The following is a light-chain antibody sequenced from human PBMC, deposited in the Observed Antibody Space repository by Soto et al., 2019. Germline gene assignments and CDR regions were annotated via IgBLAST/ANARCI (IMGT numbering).Light chain of an antibody. CDR2: EGS. CDR3: CSYAGVFRV. CDR1: SSDVGSYNL. V-gene: IGLV2-23*01. J-gene: IGLJ1*01. Sequence: QSVLTDPACLSGSPGQSITISCTGTSSDVGSYNLVSWYQQHPGKAPKLMIYEGSKRPSGVSNRFSGSKSGNTASLTISGLQAEDEADYYCCSYAGVFRVCGTETKVTVL.